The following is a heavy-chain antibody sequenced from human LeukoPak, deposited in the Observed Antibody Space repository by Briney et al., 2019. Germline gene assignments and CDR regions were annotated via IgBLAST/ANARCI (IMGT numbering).Heavy chain of an antibody. D-gene: IGHD1-14*01. CDR1: GGSFSGYY. CDR3: ARGGGITKYPDDY. CDR2: INHSGST. V-gene: IGHV4-34*01. J-gene: IGHJ4*02. Sequence: SETLSLTCAVYGGSFSGYYWSWIRQPPGKGLEWIGEINHSGSTNYSPSLKSRLTISVDTSKNQFSLKLSSVTAADTALYYCARGGGITKYPDDYWSQGILVTVSS.